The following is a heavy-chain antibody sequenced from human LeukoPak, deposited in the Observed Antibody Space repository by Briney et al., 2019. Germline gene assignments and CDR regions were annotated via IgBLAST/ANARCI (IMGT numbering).Heavy chain of an antibody. D-gene: IGHD3-22*01. CDR3: AGTYYYDSSGFFDY. CDR1: GFILPLSA. Sequence: SVKVSCKSSGFILPLSAMQGVRHPRRQPFEGIGWIVVGSGNTNYAKKFQERVTITRDMSTSTAYMELSSLRSEDTAVYYCAGTYYYDSSGFFDYWGQGTLVTVSS. V-gene: IGHV1-58*02. J-gene: IGHJ4*02. CDR2: IVVGSGNT.